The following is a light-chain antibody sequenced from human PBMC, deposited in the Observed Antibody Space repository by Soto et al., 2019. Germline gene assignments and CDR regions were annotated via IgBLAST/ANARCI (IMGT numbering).Light chain of an antibody. Sequence: EIVLTQSPGTLSLSPEKRATLSCRASQSVSSSHLAWYQQKPGQAPMLLIYGASSRATGIPDRFSSSGSGTDFTLTISRLEPEEFAVYYCLQYSSAPEAFGQGTKV. CDR1: QSVSSSH. V-gene: IGKV3-20*01. CDR2: GAS. J-gene: IGKJ1*01. CDR3: LQYSSAPEA.